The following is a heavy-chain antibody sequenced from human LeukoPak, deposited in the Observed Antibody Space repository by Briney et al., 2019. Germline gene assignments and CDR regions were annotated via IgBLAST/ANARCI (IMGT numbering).Heavy chain of an antibody. CDR3: ARDCGNFWSVYYTGWFDP. Sequence: SVKVSCEASGGTFTSYAISWVRQAPGQGLEWRGGIIPIFGTANYAQKFQGRVTITADESTSTAYMELSSLRSEDTAVYYCARDCGNFWSVYYTGWFDPWGQGTLVTVSS. V-gene: IGHV1-69*13. D-gene: IGHD3-3*01. J-gene: IGHJ5*02. CDR2: IIPIFGTA. CDR1: GGTFTSYA.